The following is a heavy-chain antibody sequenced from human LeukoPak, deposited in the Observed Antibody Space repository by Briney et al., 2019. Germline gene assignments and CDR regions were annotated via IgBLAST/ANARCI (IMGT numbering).Heavy chain of an antibody. J-gene: IGHJ4*02. CDR2: ISYSGST. CDR1: GASLGKSTSY. Sequence: SETLSLTCTVSGASLGKSTSYWGWIRQPPGKDLEWIGTISYSGSTYYNPSLKSRVTISVDTSKNQFSLKLSSVTAADTAVYYCAVPGVAVPWGQGTLVTVSS. V-gene: IGHV4-39*07. D-gene: IGHD2-15*01. CDR3: AVPGVAVP.